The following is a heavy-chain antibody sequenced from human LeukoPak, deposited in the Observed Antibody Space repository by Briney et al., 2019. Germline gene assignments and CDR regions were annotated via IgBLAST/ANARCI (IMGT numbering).Heavy chain of an antibody. Sequence: SETLSLTCAVSGYSISSGDYWGWIRQPPGKGLEWIGSIYNSGSTYYNPSLKSRITISVDTSKRQFSLTLSSVTAADTAVYYFARKRSGAFGNGGSFDFRGQGTLVTVSS. CDR2: IYNSGST. CDR3: ARKRSGAFGNGGSFDF. CDR1: GYSISSGDY. V-gene: IGHV4-38-2*01. D-gene: IGHD3-10*01. J-gene: IGHJ4*02.